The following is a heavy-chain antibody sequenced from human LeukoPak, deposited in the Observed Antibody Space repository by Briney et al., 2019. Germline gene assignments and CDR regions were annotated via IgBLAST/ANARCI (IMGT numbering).Heavy chain of an antibody. CDR3: ARHSGYGIWGHVWYFDL. CDR2: IHYSGST. J-gene: IGHJ2*01. D-gene: IGHD5-12*01. V-gene: IGHV4-59*08. Sequence: PSETLSLTCTVSGGSISSYYWSWIRQPPGKGLEWIGYIHYSGSTNYNPSLKSRVTISVDTSKNQFSLKLSSVAAADTAVYYCARHSGYGIWGHVWYFDLWGRGTLVTVSS. CDR1: GGSISSYY.